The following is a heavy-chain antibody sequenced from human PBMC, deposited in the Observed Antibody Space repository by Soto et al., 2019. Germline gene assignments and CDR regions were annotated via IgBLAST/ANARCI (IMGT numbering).Heavy chain of an antibody. D-gene: IGHD2-2*01. V-gene: IGHV3-23*01. CDR2: ISGSGGST. CDR3: AKGRGYCSSTSCYVGSDY. Sequence: EVQLLESGGGLVQPGGSLRLSCAASGFTFSSYAMSWVRQARGEGLEWVSAISGSGGSTYYADSVKGRFTISRDNSKKALYRQMNSRRAEDTAVYYCAKGRGYCSSTSCYVGSDYWGQGTLVTVSS. J-gene: IGHJ4*02. CDR1: GFTFSSYA.